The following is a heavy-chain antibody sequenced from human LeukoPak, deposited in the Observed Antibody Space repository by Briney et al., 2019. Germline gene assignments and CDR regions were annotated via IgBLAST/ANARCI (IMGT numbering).Heavy chain of an antibody. V-gene: IGHV1-69*13. Sequence: ASVKVSCKASGGTFNSHAIIWVRQAPGQGLEWMGGIIPIFDSSNYAQKFQGRVTITADESTSTAYMELSSLRSEDTAVYYCARGRGWYYYDSSGYPPFDSWGQGTLVTVSS. CDR1: GGTFNSHA. D-gene: IGHD3-22*01. CDR3: ARGRGWYYYDSSGYPPFDS. CDR2: IIPIFDSS. J-gene: IGHJ4*02.